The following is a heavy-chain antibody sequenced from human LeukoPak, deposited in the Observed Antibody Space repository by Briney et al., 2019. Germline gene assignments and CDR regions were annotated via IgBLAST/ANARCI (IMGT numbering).Heavy chain of an antibody. CDR1: GFTVSSNY. V-gene: IGHV3-66*01. CDR2: IYSGGST. CDR3: AREVGALAAAGTWEYYFDY. J-gene: IGHJ4*02. D-gene: IGHD6-13*01. Sequence: GGSLRLSCAASGFTVSSNYMSWVRQAPGKGLEWVSVIYSGGSTYYADSVKGRFTISGDNSKNTLYLQMNSLRAEDTAVYYCAREVGALAAAGTWEYYFDYWGQGTLVTVSS.